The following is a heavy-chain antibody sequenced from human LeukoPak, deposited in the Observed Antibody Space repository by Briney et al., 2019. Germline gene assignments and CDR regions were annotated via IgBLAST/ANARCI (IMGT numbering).Heavy chain of an antibody. CDR3: AKEAGIEMYYYYYYMDV. CDR1: GFTFSSYE. Sequence: GGSLRLSCAASGFTFSSYEMNWVRQAPGKGLEGVSYISSSGSTIYYADSVKGRFTISRDNSKNTLYLQMNSLRAEDTAVYYCAKEAGIEMYYYYYYMDVWGKGTTVTISS. CDR2: ISSSGSTI. J-gene: IGHJ6*03. V-gene: IGHV3-48*03. D-gene: IGHD1-14*01.